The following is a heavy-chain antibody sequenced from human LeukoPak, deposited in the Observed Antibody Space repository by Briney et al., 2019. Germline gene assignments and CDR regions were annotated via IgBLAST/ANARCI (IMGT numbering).Heavy chain of an antibody. J-gene: IGHJ3*02. Sequence: GGSLRPSCAASGFAFSDYYMNWIRQAPGKGLEWVSCISSSSSYTNYADSVKGRFTISRDNAKNSLYLQMNSLRAEDTAVYYCAKARLRNDAFDIWGQGTRVTVSS. V-gene: IGHV3-11*03. CDR2: ISSSSSYT. CDR1: GFAFSDYY. CDR3: AKARLRNDAFDI. D-gene: IGHD4-17*01.